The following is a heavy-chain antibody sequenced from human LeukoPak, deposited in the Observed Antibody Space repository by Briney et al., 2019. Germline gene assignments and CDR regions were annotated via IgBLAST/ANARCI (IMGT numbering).Heavy chain of an antibody. Sequence: ASVKVSCKVSGYTLTELSMHWVRQAPGKGLEWMGGFDPEDGETIYAQKFQGRVTMTEDTSTDTAYMELSSLRSEDTAVYYCATGIVGVYYFDYWGQGTLVTVSS. CDR2: FDPEDGET. V-gene: IGHV1-24*01. D-gene: IGHD1-26*01. CDR3: ATGIVGVYYFDY. CDR1: GYTLTELS. J-gene: IGHJ4*02.